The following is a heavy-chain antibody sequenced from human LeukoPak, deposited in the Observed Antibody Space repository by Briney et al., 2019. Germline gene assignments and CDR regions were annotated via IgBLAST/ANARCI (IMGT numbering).Heavy chain of an antibody. CDR3: AREEQLWLLGGYYFDC. V-gene: IGHV3-48*02. J-gene: IGHJ4*02. CDR1: GFTFSSYS. D-gene: IGHD5-18*01. CDR2: ISSSSSTI. Sequence: GGSLRLSCAASGFTFSSYSMNWVRQAPGKGLEWVSYISSSSSTIYYADSVKGRFTISRDNAKNSLYLQMNSLRDEDTAVYYCAREEQLWLLGGYYFDCWGQGTLVTVSS.